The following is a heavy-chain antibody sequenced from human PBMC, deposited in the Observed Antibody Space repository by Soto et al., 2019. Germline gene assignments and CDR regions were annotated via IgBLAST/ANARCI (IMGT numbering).Heavy chain of an antibody. Sequence: SETLSLTYTVSGGSISSSSYYWGWIRQPPGKGLEGIGSIYYSGSTYYNPSLKSRVTISVDTSKNQFSLKLSSVTAADTAVYYCARRHGDYDYAFDIWGQGTMVTVSS. CDR1: GGSISSSSYY. V-gene: IGHV4-39*01. CDR2: IYYSGST. J-gene: IGHJ3*02. D-gene: IGHD4-17*01. CDR3: ARRHGDYDYAFDI.